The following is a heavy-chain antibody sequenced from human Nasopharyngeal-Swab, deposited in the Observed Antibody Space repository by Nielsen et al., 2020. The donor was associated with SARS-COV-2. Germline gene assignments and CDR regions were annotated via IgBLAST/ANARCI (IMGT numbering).Heavy chain of an antibody. J-gene: IGHJ6*03. Sequence: GGSLRLSCAISGFTFRNLEMNWVRQAPGKGLEWVSYISGSGSPTYYADSVKGRFTVSRDSAKNSLYLQMNNLKVEDTAVYFCASPTPSNWHLLHQLFNYYMDVWGKGTPVTVSS. CDR1: GFTFRNLE. CDR2: ISGSGSPT. V-gene: IGHV3-48*03. D-gene: IGHD5-24*01. CDR3: ASPTPSNWHLLHQLFNYYMDV.